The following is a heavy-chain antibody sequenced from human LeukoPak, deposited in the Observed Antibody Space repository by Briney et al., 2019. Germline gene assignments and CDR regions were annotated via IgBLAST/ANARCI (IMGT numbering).Heavy chain of an antibody. CDR1: GFTFSSYA. J-gene: IGHJ4*02. V-gene: IGHV3-23*01. CDR2: MSADSATT. D-gene: IGHD3-10*01. Sequence: GGSLRLSCAASGFTFSSYAMSWVRQAPGKGLEWVSVMSADSATTFYADSVKGRFTISRDNAKNTVFLQMSSLRAEDTALYYCARKSASGNYPLDYWGQGTLVTVSS. CDR3: ARKSASGNYPLDY.